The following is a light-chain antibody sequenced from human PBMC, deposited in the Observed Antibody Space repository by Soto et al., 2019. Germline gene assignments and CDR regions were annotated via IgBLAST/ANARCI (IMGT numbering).Light chain of an antibody. Sequence: EIVMTQSPATLSVSPGERATLSCRASQSVSSNLAWYQQKPGQAPRLLMYDASRRATGIPDRFSGSGSGADFTLTISRLEPEDFAVYYCQQYGSLSWTFGQGTKVDIK. J-gene: IGKJ1*01. V-gene: IGKV3-20*01. CDR1: QSVSSN. CDR3: QQYGSLSWT. CDR2: DAS.